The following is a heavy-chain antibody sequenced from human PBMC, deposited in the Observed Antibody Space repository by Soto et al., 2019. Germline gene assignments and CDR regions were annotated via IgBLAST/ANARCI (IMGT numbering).Heavy chain of an antibody. D-gene: IGHD3-10*01. Sequence: QVQLVESGGGVVQPGRSLRLSCAASGFTFSSYGMHWVRQAPGKGLEWVAVISYDGSNKYYADSVKGRFTISRDNSKNTLYLQMTSLRAEDTAVYYCAKGHHYYGSGPNWFDPWGQGTLVTVSS. CDR1: GFTFSSYG. J-gene: IGHJ5*02. CDR2: ISYDGSNK. V-gene: IGHV3-30*18. CDR3: AKGHHYYGSGPNWFDP.